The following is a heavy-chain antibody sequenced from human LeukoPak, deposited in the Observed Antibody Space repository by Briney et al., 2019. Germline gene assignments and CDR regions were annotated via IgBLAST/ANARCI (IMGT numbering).Heavy chain of an antibody. Sequence: SETLSLTCAVYGGSFSVYYWSWIRQPPGKGLEWIGEINHSGSTNYNPSLKSRVTISVDTSKNQFSLKLSSVTAADTAVYYCARGNYDFWSGYYKGPLFDYWGQGTLVTVSS. CDR1: GGSFSVYY. CDR2: INHSGST. CDR3: ARGNYDFWSGYYKGPLFDY. J-gene: IGHJ4*02. V-gene: IGHV4-34*01. D-gene: IGHD3-3*01.